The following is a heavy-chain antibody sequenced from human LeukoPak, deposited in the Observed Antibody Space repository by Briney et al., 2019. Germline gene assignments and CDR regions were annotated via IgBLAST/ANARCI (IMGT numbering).Heavy chain of an antibody. Sequence: PSETLSLTCAVYGGSFSGYYWSWLRQPPGKGLEWIRESNHSGSTNYIASLKSRVTISVDTSKNQFSLKLSSVTAADTAVYYCASSSWFTYYYYYMDVWGKGTTVTVSS. D-gene: IGHD6-13*01. J-gene: IGHJ6*03. V-gene: IGHV4-34*01. CDR2: SNHSGST. CDR1: GGSFSGYY. CDR3: ASSSWFTYYYYYMDV.